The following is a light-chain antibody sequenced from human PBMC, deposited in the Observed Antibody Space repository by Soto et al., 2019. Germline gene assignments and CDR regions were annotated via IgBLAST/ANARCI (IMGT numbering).Light chain of an antibody. CDR2: GAS. Sequence: EIVMTQSPATLSVSPGERAPLSCRASQSVGSSLAWYQQKRGQAPRLLIHGASTRATGIPARFSGSGSGTEFTLSISSLQSEDFAVYYCQQYNNWLSFGGGTKVDI. CDR1: QSVGSS. V-gene: IGKV3-15*01. J-gene: IGKJ4*01. CDR3: QQYNNWLS.